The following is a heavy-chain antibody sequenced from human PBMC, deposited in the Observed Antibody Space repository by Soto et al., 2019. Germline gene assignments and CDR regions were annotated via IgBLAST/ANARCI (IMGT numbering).Heavy chain of an antibody. CDR3: AKDHGYAGGWHTPYYFDS. D-gene: IGHD6-19*01. J-gene: IGHJ4*02. CDR2: ISAGGDTT. Sequence: EVQLLESGGSLKQPGGSLRLSCADSGFTFSSYAMSWVRQAPGKGLEWVSSISAGGDTTYYADSVKGRFTITRDNSKNTLYLQMNSLRAADTAVYYCAKDHGYAGGWHTPYYFDSWGQGTLVTVSS. CDR1: GFTFSSYA. V-gene: IGHV3-23*01.